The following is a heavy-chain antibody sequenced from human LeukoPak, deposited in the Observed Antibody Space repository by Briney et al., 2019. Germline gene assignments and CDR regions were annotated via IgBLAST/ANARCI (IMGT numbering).Heavy chain of an antibody. CDR2: IYTSGST. D-gene: IGHD4-17*01. J-gene: IGHJ4*02. CDR3: ARQRYGATTLDY. V-gene: IGHV4-61*02. CDR1: GGSISSGSYY. Sequence: PSETLSLTCTVSGGSISSGSYYWSWIRQPAGKGLEWIGRIYTSGSTNYNPSLKSRVTISVDTSKNQFSLKLSSVTAADTAVYYCARQRYGATTLDYWGQGTLVTVSS.